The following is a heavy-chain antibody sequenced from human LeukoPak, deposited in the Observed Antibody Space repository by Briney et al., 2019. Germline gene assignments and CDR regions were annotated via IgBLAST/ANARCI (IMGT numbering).Heavy chain of an antibody. CDR1: GGSISSYY. CDR3: ARVVGNYYYYGMDV. CDR2: IYYSGST. J-gene: IGHJ6*02. D-gene: IGHD1-26*01. V-gene: IGHV4-59*01. Sequence: SETLSLTCTVSGGSISSYYWSWIRQPPGKGLEWIGYIYYSGSTNYNPSLKSRVTISVDTSKNQFSLKLSSVTAADTAVYYSARVVGNYYYYGMDVWGQGTTVTVSS.